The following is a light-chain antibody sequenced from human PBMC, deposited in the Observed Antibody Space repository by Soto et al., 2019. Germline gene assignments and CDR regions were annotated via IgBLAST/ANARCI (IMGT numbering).Light chain of an antibody. CDR1: DSNIGAGFD. CDR3: QSYDSSLSGLYV. CDR2: GNN. J-gene: IGLJ1*01. Sequence: QSVLAQPPSVSGAPGQRVAISCTGSDSNIGAGFDVHWYQQPPGTAPRLLIYGNNKRPSGVPDRFSGSKSATSASLAITGLQAEDEAEYYCQSYDSSLSGLYVFGTGTKLTVL. V-gene: IGLV1-40*01.